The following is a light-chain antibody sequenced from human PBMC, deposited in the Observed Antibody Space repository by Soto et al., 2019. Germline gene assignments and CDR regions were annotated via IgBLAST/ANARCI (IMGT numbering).Light chain of an antibody. V-gene: IGKV3-11*01. Sequence: EIVLTQSPATLSLSPGERATLSCRASQSVKTFLLWYQHRPGQAPRVLIYDASHRATGIPARFRGSGSGTDFTLTISSLEPEDAGIYDCQQRSHWHPITFGQGTRLEV. CDR3: QQRSHWHPIT. CDR1: QSVKTF. CDR2: DAS. J-gene: IGKJ5*01.